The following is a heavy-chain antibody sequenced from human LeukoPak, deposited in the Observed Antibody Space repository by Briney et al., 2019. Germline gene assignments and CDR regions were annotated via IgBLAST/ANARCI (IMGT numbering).Heavy chain of an antibody. CDR1: GFTFSSYA. J-gene: IGHJ4*02. D-gene: IGHD3-10*01. CDR2: ISGSGGST. Sequence: PGGSLRLSCAASGFTFSSYAMSWVRQAPGKGLEWVSAISGSGGSTYYADSVKGRFTISRDNSENTLYLQMNSLRAEDTAVYYCAKGTMVQGVISVFDYWGQGTLVTVSS. V-gene: IGHV3-23*01. CDR3: AKGTMVQGVISVFDY.